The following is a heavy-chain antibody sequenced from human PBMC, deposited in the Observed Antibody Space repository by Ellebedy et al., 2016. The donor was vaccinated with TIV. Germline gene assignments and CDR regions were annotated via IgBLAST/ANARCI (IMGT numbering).Heavy chain of an antibody. Sequence: PGGSLRLSCAASGFTFSDYYMSWIRQAPGKGLEWVSYISSSSSYTNYADSVKGRFTISRDNAKNSLYLQMNSLRAEDTAVYYCARDRGGDYVEPYWYFDLWGRGTLVTVSS. D-gene: IGHD4-17*01. CDR1: GFTFSDYY. J-gene: IGHJ2*01. V-gene: IGHV3-11*06. CDR3: ARDRGGDYVEPYWYFDL. CDR2: ISSSSSYT.